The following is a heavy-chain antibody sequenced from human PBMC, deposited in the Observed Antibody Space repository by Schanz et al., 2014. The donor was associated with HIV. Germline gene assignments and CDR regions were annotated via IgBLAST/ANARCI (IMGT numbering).Heavy chain of an antibody. J-gene: IGHJ4*02. CDR1: GFTFDDYD. V-gene: IGHV3-9*01. Sequence: EVQLAESGGGLVQPGRSLRLFCEASGFTFDDYDMHWVRQVPGKGLEWVSSISWNSGSRGYADSVKGRFTISRDNDNDSLYLQMNSLRVEDTALYYCANSGYCTSGICYTRGTGVDVWGQGTLVTVSS. CDR3: ANSGYCTSGICYTRGTGVDV. CDR2: ISWNSGSR. D-gene: IGHD2-8*01.